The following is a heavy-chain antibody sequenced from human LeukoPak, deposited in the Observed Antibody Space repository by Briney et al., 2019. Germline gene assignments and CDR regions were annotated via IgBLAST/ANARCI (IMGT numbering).Heavy chain of an antibody. V-gene: IGHV1-46*01. CDR2: INPSGGST. J-gene: IGHJ5*02. Sequence: ASVTVSSTASGYTFTSYYMHWVRQAPGQGLEWMGIINPSGGSTSYAQKFQGRVTMTRDMSTSTVYMELSSLRSEDTAVCYCARDLTRRFDPWGQGTLVTVSS. CDR1: GYTFTSYY. CDR3: ARDLTRRFDP. D-gene: IGHD2-2*01.